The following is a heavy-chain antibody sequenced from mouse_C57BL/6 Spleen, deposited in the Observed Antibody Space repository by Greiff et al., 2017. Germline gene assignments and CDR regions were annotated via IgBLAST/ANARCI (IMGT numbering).Heavy chain of an antibody. CDR3: ARSYGYDDGWFAY. J-gene: IGHJ3*01. CDR2: IWGVGST. Sequence: VQLQQSGPGLVAPSPSLSISCTVSGFSLTSYGVDWVRQSPGKGLEWLGVIWGVGSTNYNSALKSRLSISKDNSKSQVFLRMNSLQTDDTAMYYCARSYGYDDGWFAYWGQGALVTVSA. D-gene: IGHD2-2*01. V-gene: IGHV2-6*01. CDR1: GFSLTSYG.